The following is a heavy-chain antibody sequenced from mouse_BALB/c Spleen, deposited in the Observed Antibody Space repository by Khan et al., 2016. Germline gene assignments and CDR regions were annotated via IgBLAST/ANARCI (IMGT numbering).Heavy chain of an antibody. CDR1: GYTFTNYV. Sequence: VQLKQSGPELVKPGASVKMSCKASGYTFTNYVIHWVKQKPGQGLECIGYVNPYNDGTKYNEKFKGKATLTSDKSSSTAYMELSSLTSEDSAVYYCARKGTYYRYDAVDVWGAGTTVTVSS. J-gene: IGHJ1*01. D-gene: IGHD2-14*01. V-gene: IGHV1S136*01. CDR3: ARKGTYYRYDAVDV. CDR2: VNPYNDGT.